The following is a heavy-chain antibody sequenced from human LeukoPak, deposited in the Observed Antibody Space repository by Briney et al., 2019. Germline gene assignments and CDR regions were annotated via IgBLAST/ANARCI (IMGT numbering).Heavy chain of an antibody. D-gene: IGHD6-13*01. CDR1: GGTFSSYA. J-gene: IGHJ6*02. CDR2: IIPILGIA. Sequence: SVTVSCKASGGTFSSYAISWVRQAPGQGLEWMGRIIPILGIANYAQKFQGRVTITADKSTSTAYMELSSLRSEDTAVYYCARNEGIAAAGPYYYYYGMDVWGQGTTVTVSS. CDR3: ARNEGIAAAGPYYYYYGMDV. V-gene: IGHV1-69*04.